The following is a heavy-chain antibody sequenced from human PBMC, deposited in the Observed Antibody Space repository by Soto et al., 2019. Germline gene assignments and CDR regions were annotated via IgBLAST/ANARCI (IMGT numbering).Heavy chain of an antibody. CDR3: ARVHYGMDV. CDR2: IYYSGST. Sequence: TLSLTCTVSGGSISSYYWSWIRQPPGKGLEWIGYIYYSGSTNYNPSLKSRVTISVDTSKNQFSLKLSSVTAADTAVYYCARVHYGMDVWGQGTTVTVSS. CDR1: GGSISSYY. J-gene: IGHJ6*02. V-gene: IGHV4-59*01.